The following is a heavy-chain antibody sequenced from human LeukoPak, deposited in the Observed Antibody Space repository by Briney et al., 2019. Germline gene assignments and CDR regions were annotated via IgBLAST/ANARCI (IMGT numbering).Heavy chain of an antibody. D-gene: IGHD1-26*01. CDR1: GFTFSSYG. CDR2: ISYDGSNK. V-gene: IGHV3-30*03. J-gene: IGHJ4*02. Sequence: PGRSLRLSCAASGFTFSSYGMHWVRQAPGKGLEWVAVISYDGSNKYYADSVKGRFTISRDNSNNTLYLQMNSLRAEDTAVYYCARGGVGATGFDYWGQGTLVTVSS. CDR3: ARGGVGATGFDY.